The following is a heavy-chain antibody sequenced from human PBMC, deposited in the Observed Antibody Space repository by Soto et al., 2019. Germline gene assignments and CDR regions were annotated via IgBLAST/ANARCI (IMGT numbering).Heavy chain of an antibody. D-gene: IGHD6-19*01. CDR1: GGTFSSYA. CDR2: IIPIFGRP. J-gene: IGHJ4*02. V-gene: IGHV1-69*01. CDR3: ARGRIKDSSAWFVRWVLDY. Sequence: QEKLVQSGAEVRKPGASVKVSCKASGGTFSSYAISWVRQAPGQGIEWMGGIIPIFGRPNYAQKFQGRVTITADDSASSVYMELSSLRSEDTAVYYCARGRIKDSSAWFVRWVLDYWGKGTLVTVSS.